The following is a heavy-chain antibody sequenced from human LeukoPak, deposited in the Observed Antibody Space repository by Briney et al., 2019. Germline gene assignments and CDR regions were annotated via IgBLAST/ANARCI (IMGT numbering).Heavy chain of an antibody. CDR2: IYYSGST. CDR1: GGSISSSSYY. CDR3: ARVSIWFDP. V-gene: IGHV4-39*07. D-gene: IGHD3-3*02. Sequence: PSETLSLTCTVSGGSISSSSYYWGWIRQPPGKGLEWIGGIYYSGSTYYNPSLKSRVTISVDTSKNQFSLKLSSVTAADTAVYYCARVSIWFDPWGQGTLVTVSS. J-gene: IGHJ5*02.